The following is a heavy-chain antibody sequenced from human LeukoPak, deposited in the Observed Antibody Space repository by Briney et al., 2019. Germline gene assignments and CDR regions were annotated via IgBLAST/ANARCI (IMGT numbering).Heavy chain of an antibody. J-gene: IGHJ4*02. CDR2: IYYSGST. CDR3: ASPKGVVPAARYDY. V-gene: IGHV4-59*08. D-gene: IGHD2-2*01. Sequence: SETLSLTCTVSGGSISSYYWSWIRQPPGKGLEWIGYIYYSGSTNYNPSLKSRVTISVDTPKNQFSLKLSSVTAADTAVYYCASPKGVVPAARYDYWGQGTLVTVSS. CDR1: GGSISSYY.